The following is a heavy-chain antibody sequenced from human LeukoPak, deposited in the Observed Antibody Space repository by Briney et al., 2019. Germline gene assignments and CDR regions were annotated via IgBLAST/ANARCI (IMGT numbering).Heavy chain of an antibody. D-gene: IGHD3-9*01. V-gene: IGHV1-2*06. CDR1: GYTFTGYY. J-gene: IGHJ4*02. CDR2: INPNSGGT. Sequence: ASVKVSCKASGYTFTGYYMHWVRQAPGQGLEWMGRINPNSGGTNYAQKFQGRVTMTRDTSISTAYMELSRLRSDDTAVYYCARVPYYDILTGYNYYFDYWGQGTLVTVSP. CDR3: ARVPYYDILTGYNYYFDY.